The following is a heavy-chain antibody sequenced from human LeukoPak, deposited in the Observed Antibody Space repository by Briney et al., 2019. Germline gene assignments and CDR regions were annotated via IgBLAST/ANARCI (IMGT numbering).Heavy chain of an antibody. CDR1: GFTFSNYA. CDR3: AREVITEDDYFDY. D-gene: IGHD3-10*01. CDR2: ISGGGGST. Sequence: PGGSLRLSCAASGFTFSNYAMSWVRQAPGKGLEWVSTISGGGGSTYYADSVKGRFTISRDNSKNTLYLQMNSLRAEDTAVYYCAREVITEDDYFDYWGQGTLVTVSS. V-gene: IGHV3-23*01. J-gene: IGHJ4*02.